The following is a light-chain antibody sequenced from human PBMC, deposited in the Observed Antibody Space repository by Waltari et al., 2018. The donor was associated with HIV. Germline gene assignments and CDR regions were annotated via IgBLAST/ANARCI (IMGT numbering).Light chain of an antibody. CDR2: GN. CDR1: GSNIGSPYD. CDR3: QSYDNDLSSPV. J-gene: IGLJ2*01. Sequence: QSVLTQPPSVSGAPGQRVTISCTGNGSNIGSPYDVHWSLQTPGPAPKLSNTGNLRPSGVPERFSGFRSGSSASLAITALRVEDEGTYYCQSYDNDLSSPVFGGGTELTVL. V-gene: IGLV1-40*01.